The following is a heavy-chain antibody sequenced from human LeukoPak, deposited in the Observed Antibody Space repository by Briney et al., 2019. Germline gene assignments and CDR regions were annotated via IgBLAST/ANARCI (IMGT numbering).Heavy chain of an antibody. J-gene: IGHJ3*02. D-gene: IGHD3-22*01. CDR2: INSDGSST. V-gene: IGHV3-74*01. CDR1: GFTFSSYW. Sequence: GGSLRLSCAASGFTFSSYWMHWVRQAPGKGLVWVSRINSDGSSTSYADSVKGRFTISRDNAKNTLYLQMNSLRAEDTAVYYCARDGTVVVDGHAFDIWGQGTMVTVSS. CDR3: ARDGTVVVDGHAFDI.